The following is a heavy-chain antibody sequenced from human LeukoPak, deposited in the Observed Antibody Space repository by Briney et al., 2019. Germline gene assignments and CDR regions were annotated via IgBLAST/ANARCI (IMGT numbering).Heavy chain of an antibody. V-gene: IGHV3-49*05. CDR3: TTTTWETYYDSSGINWFDP. Sequence: KPGGSLRLSCAASGFSFSHALMSWFRQAPGKGLEWVGFIRSKAYGGTTEYAASVKGRFTISRDDSKSIAYLQMNSLKTEDTAVYYRTTTTWETYYDSSGINWFDPWGQGTLVTVSS. CDR1: GFSFSHAL. D-gene: IGHD3-22*01. J-gene: IGHJ5*02. CDR2: IRSKAYGGTT.